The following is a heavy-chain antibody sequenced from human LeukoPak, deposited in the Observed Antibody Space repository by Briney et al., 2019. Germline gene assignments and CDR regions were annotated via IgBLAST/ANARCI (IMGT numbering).Heavy chain of an antibody. Sequence: GGSLRLSCAASGFTVSSNYMSWVRQAPGKGLEWVSVIYSGGSTYYADSVKGRFTISRDNAKNSLYLQMNSLRADDTAVYYCARDAGYQLLSGYYYYMDVWGKGTTVTVSS. J-gene: IGHJ6*03. CDR1: GFTVSSNY. V-gene: IGHV3-53*01. CDR2: IYSGGST. CDR3: ARDAGYQLLSGYYYYMDV. D-gene: IGHD2-2*01.